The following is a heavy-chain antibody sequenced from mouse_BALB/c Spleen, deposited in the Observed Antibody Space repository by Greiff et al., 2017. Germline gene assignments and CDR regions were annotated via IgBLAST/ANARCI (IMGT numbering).Heavy chain of an antibody. Sequence: EVKLVESGAELVRSGASVKLSCTASGFNIKDYYMHWVKQRPEQGLEWIGWIDPENGDTEYAPKFQGKATMTADTSSNTAYLQLSSLTSEDTAVYYCFYGSSFDYWGQGTTLTVSS. J-gene: IGHJ2*01. CDR1: GFNIKDYY. CDR2: IDPENGDT. CDR3: FYGSSFDY. D-gene: IGHD1-1*01. V-gene: IGHV14-4*02.